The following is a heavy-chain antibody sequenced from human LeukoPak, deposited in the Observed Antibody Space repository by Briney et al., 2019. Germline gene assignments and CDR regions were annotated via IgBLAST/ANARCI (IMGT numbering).Heavy chain of an antibody. J-gene: IGHJ4*02. V-gene: IGHV4-39*01. D-gene: IGHD2-8*01. Sequence: SETLSLTCTVSGGSISSSSYYWGWIRQPPGKGLEWIGSIYYSGSTYYNPSLKSRVTISVDTSKNQFSLKLSSVTAADTAVYYCARRREGYCTNGVCPSGFDYWGQGTLVTVSS. CDR3: ARRREGYCTNGVCPSGFDY. CDR2: IYYSGST. CDR1: GGSISSSSYY.